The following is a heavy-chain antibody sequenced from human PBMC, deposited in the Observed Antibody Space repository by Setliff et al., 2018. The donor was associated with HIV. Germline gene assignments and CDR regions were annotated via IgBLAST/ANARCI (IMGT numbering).Heavy chain of an antibody. CDR3: ARAAYGDQVYGMDV. CDR1: GYTLTELS. Sequence: SVKVSCKVSGYTLTELSRHWVRQAPGKGLEWMGGIIPILGIANYAQKFQGRVTITADESTSTAYMELSSLRSEDTAVYYCARAAYGDQVYGMDVWGQGTTVTVS. D-gene: IGHD4-17*01. V-gene: IGHV1-69*10. CDR2: IIPILGIA. J-gene: IGHJ6*02.